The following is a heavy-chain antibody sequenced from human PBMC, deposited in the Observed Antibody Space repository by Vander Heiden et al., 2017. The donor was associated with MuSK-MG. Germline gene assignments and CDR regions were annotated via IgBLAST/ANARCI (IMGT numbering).Heavy chain of an antibody. CDR2: IKQEGSEK. Sequence: EVQLVESGGGLVQPGGSLRLSCAASGFTFSSYWMRWVRQAPGKGLEWVANIKQEGSEKYYVDSVKGRFTISRDNAKNSLYLQMNSLRAEDTAVYYCARDQQWLVLSRDYWGQGTLVTVSS. D-gene: IGHD6-19*01. V-gene: IGHV3-7*01. CDR1: GFTFSSYW. CDR3: ARDQQWLVLSRDY. J-gene: IGHJ4*02.